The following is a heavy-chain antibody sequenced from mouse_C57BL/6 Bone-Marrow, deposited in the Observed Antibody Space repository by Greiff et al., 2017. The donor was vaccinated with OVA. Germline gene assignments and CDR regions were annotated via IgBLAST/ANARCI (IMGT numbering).Heavy chain of an antibody. CDR1: GYSITSGYY. Sequence: EVQVVESGPGLVKPSQSLSLTCSVTGYSITSGYYWNWIRQFPGNKLEWMGYISYDGSNNYNPSLKNRISITRDTSKNQFFLKLNSVTTEDTATYYCAREKGTPGGFAYWGQGTLVTVSA. CDR2: ISYDGSN. V-gene: IGHV3-6*01. D-gene: IGHD2-14*01. J-gene: IGHJ3*01. CDR3: AREKGTPGGFAY.